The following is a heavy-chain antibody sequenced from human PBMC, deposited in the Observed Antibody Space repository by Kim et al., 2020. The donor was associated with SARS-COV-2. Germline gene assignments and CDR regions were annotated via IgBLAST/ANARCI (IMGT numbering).Heavy chain of an antibody. D-gene: IGHD1-1*01. V-gene: IGHV3-11*04. J-gene: IGHJ4*02. CDR3: ARGTIFYY. Sequence: GSTIYHADSWKGRFTISRDNTKNSLYLQMNSLRAEDTAVYFCARGTIFYYWGQGTLVTVSS. CDR2: GSTI.